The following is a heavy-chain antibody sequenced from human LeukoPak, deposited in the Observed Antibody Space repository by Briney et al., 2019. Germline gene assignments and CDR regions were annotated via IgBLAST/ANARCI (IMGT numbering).Heavy chain of an antibody. CDR3: ARVGRGALWVRYYYGMDV. V-gene: IGHV4-34*01. CDR1: GGSFSGYY. CDR2: INHSGST. J-gene: IGHJ6*02. Sequence: PSETLSLTCAVYGGSFSGYYWSWIRQPPGKGLEWIGEINHSGSTNYNPSLKSRVTMSVDTSKNQFSLKLSSVTAADTAVYYCARVGRGALWVRYYYGMDVWGQGTTVTVSS. D-gene: IGHD3-10*01.